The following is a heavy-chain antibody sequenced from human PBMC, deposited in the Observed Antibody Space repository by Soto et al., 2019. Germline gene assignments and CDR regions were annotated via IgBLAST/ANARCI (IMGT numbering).Heavy chain of an antibody. CDR3: ARDPSEGRVGNWFES. CDR1: GFTFSRYG. Sequence: EVQLVESGGGLVKPGGSLRLSCAASGFTFSRYGMNWVRQAPGKGLEWVSSISSSTSYVYYADSVKGHFSVSRDNAKKILYLEMYALRTEDTAVYYCARDPSEGRVGNWFESWGQGTLVTVSS. CDR2: ISSSTSYV. D-gene: IGHD2-2*01. J-gene: IGHJ5*01. V-gene: IGHV3-21*01.